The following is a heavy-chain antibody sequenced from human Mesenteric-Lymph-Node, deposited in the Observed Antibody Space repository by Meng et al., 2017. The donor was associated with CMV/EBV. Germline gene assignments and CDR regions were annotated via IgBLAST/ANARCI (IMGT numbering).Heavy chain of an antibody. V-gene: IGHV3-21*01. CDR2: ISSISNHI. Sequence: GESLKISCAASGFTFTSHTMNWVRQAPGKGLEWISSISSISNHIYYADSVKGRFTISRDNAKNLLYLQMNSLRAEDTAMYYCARDGSTTWYEFDCWGQGALVTVSS. J-gene: IGHJ4*02. CDR3: ARDGSTTWYEFDC. CDR1: GFTFTSHT. D-gene: IGHD6-13*01.